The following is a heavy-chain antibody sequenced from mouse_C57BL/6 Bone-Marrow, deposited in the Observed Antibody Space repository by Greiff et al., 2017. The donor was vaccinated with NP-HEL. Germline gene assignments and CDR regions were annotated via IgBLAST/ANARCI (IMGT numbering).Heavy chain of an antibody. V-gene: IGHV1-15*01. J-gene: IGHJ2*01. CDR3: TRGGYDREEYFDY. CDR1: GYTFTDYE. CDR2: IDPETGGT. Sequence: QVQLQQSGAELVRPGASVTLSCKASGYTFTDYEMHWVKQTPVHGLEWIGAIDPETGGTAYNQKFKGKAILTADKSSSTAYMELRSLTSEDSAVYYCTRGGYDREEYFDYWGQGTTLTVSS. D-gene: IGHD2-3*01.